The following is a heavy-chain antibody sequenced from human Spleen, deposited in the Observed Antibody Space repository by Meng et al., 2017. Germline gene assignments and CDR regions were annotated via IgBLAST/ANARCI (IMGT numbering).Heavy chain of an antibody. Sequence: ASVKVSCKASGYTFPDYWLHWVRRAPGQGLEWMGRINPKSGDTHYAQRFQGRVNMTGDTSISTAYMELSGLRSDDTAMYYCARDEVISAVGKLFGDYWGQGTLVTVSS. D-gene: IGHD6-13*01. V-gene: IGHV1-2*06. CDR2: INPKSGDT. CDR3: ARDEVISAVGKLFGDY. CDR1: GYTFPDYW. J-gene: IGHJ4*02.